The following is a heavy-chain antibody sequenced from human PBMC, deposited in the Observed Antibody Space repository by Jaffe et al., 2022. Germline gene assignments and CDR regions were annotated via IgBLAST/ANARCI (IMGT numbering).Heavy chain of an antibody. CDR1: GGSFNGYY. CDR2: ITHNGSP. CDR3: ARDPRFGSDAFDI. V-gene: IGHV4-34*01. J-gene: IGHJ3*02. Sequence: QVKLQQWGAGLLKPSETLSLTCAVSGGSFNGYYWTWVRQFPGKGLEWIGEITHNGSPHYNPSLESRVTMSVDTSKIQFSLKLTSVTAADTAMYFCARDPRFGSDAFDIWGQGTMVTVAS. D-gene: IGHD3-10*01.